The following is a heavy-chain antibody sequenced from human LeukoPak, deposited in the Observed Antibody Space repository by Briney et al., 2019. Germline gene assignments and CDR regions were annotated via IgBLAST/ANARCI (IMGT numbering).Heavy chain of an antibody. J-gene: IGHJ4*02. Sequence: SVKVSCKASGGTFSSYAISWVRQAPGQGLEWMGGIIPIFGTANYAQEFQGRVTITADESTSTAYVELSSLRSEDTAVYYCARGAAGTETDYYDSSGYYSYYFNYWGQGTLVTVSS. CDR3: ARGAAGTETDYYDSSGYYSYYFNY. CDR1: GGTFSSYA. V-gene: IGHV1-69*13. D-gene: IGHD3-22*01. CDR2: IIPIFGTA.